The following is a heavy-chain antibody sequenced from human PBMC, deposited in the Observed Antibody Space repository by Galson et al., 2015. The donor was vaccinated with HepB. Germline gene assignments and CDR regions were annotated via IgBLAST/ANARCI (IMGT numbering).Heavy chain of an antibody. CDR1: GFSINTYW. CDR2: IIQDGSQK. CDR3: ARCPTVPPYYYMDV. V-gene: IGHV3-7*03. J-gene: IGHJ6*03. D-gene: IGHD4-11*01. Sequence: SLRLSCAASGFSINTYWMTWVRQAPGKGLEWVATIIQDGSQKHYVDSVKGRFIISRDNAKNSLSLQMNSLRAEDTAVYYCARCPTVPPYYYMDVWGKGTTVTVSS.